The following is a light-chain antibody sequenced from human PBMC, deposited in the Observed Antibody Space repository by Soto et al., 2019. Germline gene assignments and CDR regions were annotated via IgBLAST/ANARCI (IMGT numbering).Light chain of an antibody. Sequence: EIVMTQSPATLSVSPGERATLSCRASQSVSSNLAWYQQKPGQAPRLLISGASSRAADIPDRFSGSGSGTDFTLTISSLEPEDFAVYYCQQRSNWPRTWTFGQGTKVDIK. CDR1: QSVSSN. CDR2: GAS. J-gene: IGKJ1*01. V-gene: IGKV3-11*01. CDR3: QQRSNWPRTWT.